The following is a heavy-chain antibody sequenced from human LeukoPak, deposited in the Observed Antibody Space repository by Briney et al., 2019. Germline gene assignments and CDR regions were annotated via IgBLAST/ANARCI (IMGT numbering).Heavy chain of an antibody. CDR2: IYYSGST. J-gene: IGHJ3*02. Sequence: SETLSLTCTVSGGSISSYYWSWIRQPPGKGLEWIGYIYYSGSTNYNPSLKSRVTISVDTSKNQFSLKLSSVTAADTAVYYCARRSIAVTAFDIWGQGTMVTVSS. D-gene: IGHD6-19*01. CDR1: GGSISSYY. CDR3: ARRSIAVTAFDI. V-gene: IGHV4-59*08.